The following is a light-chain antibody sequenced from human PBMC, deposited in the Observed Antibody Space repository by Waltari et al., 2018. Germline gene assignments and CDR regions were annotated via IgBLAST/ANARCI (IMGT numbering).Light chain of an antibody. Sequence: DIQMTQSPSTLSASVGDRVTITCRASQIFSSWLAWYQQKPGKAPKLLIYKASSLESGVPSRFSGSGSGTEFTLTISSLQPDDFATYYCQQYNSYPWTFGQGTKVEIK. CDR1: QIFSSW. J-gene: IGKJ1*01. CDR2: KAS. V-gene: IGKV1-5*03. CDR3: QQYNSYPWT.